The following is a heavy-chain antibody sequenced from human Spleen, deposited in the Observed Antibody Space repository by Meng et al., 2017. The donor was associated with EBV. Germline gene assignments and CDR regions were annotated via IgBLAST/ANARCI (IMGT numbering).Heavy chain of an antibody. V-gene: IGHV4-4*02. J-gene: IGHJ4*02. D-gene: IGHD3-10*01. CDR2: IHHSGNT. CDR3: ARDRASFGSRWFYFDS. CDR1: VRSMSPYDW. Sequence: VRRQGSGPGMAKPSGAQPLTRLGPVRSMSPYDWWSWDRQPPGKGVEWIGEIHHSGNTNYNSSLKSRVTISVDKSKNQFSLELSSVTAADTAVYYCARDRASFGSRWFYFDSWGQGTLVTVSS.